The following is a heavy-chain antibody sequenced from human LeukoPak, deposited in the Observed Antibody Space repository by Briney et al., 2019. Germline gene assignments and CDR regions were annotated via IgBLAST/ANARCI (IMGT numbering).Heavy chain of an antibody. CDR2: ISYDGSNK. CDR3: ANGPRVGCFDY. V-gene: IGHV3-30*18. D-gene: IGHD1-26*01. CDR1: GFTFSSYG. Sequence: PGGSLRLSCAASGFTFSSYGMHWVRQAPGKGLEWVAVISYDGSNKYYADSVKGRFTISRDNSKNTLYLQMNSLRAEDTAVYYCANGPRVGCFDYWGQGTLVTVSS. J-gene: IGHJ4*02.